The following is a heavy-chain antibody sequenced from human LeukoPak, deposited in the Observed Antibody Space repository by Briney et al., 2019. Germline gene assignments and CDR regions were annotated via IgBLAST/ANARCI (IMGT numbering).Heavy chain of an antibody. CDR2: IYYSGST. D-gene: IGHD5-18*01. J-gene: IGHJ3*02. CDR3: ARVNTENDAFDI. Sequence: SETLSLTCTVSGGSISSGDYYWSWIRQPPGKGLEWIGYIYYSGSTYYNPSLKSRVTISVDKSKNQFSLKLSSVTAADTAVYYCARVNTENDAFDIWGQGTMVTVSS. CDR1: GGSISSGDYY. V-gene: IGHV4-30-4*01.